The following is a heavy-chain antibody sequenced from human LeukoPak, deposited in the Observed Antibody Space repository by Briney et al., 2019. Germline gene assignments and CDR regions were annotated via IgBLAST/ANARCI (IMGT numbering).Heavy chain of an antibody. D-gene: IGHD6-25*01. V-gene: IGHV1-46*01. Sequence: GASVKVSCKTSGYAITSHFMHWVRQAPGQGLEWVGTIHPDGETTTYGQKFQGRVTMTCDTSTSTVYMDLSSPRSEDTAVYYCAREAIAAGKNFDYWGQGTQVTVSS. CDR1: GYAITSHF. CDR3: AREAIAAGKNFDY. J-gene: IGHJ4*02. CDR2: IHPDGETT.